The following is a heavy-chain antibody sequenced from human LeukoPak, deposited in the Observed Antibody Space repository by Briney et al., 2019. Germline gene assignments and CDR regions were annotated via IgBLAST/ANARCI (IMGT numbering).Heavy chain of an antibody. CDR3: AKDLVVAAAGTLAEGGLDY. V-gene: IGHV3-30*18. Sequence: GRSLRLSCAASGFTFSSYGMHWVRQAPGKGLEWVAVISFDGSNKYYADSVKGRFTISRDNSKNTLYLQMNSLRAEDTAVYYCAKDLVVAAAGTLAEGGLDYWGQGTLVTVSS. CDR1: GFTFSSYG. J-gene: IGHJ4*02. CDR2: ISFDGSNK. D-gene: IGHD6-13*01.